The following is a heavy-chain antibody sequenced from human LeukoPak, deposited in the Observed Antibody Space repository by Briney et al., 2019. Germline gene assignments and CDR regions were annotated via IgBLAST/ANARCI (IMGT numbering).Heavy chain of an antibody. J-gene: IGHJ5*02. Sequence: SETLSLTCTVSGGSISSYYWSWIRQPPGKGLEWIGYIYYSGSTNYNPSLKSRVTISVDTSKNQFSLKLSSVTAADTAVYYCARGLWFGELYPFDPWGQGTLVTVSS. CDR3: ARGLWFGELYPFDP. CDR2: IYYSGST. D-gene: IGHD3-10*01. V-gene: IGHV4-59*01. CDR1: GGSISSYY.